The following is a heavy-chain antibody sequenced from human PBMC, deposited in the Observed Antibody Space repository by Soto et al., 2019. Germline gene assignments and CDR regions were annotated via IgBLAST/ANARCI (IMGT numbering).Heavy chain of an antibody. D-gene: IGHD3-10*01. CDR1: GFTFSSYA. V-gene: IGHV3-23*01. Sequence: GGSLRLSCAASGFTFSSYAMSWVRQAPGKGLEWVSAISGSGGSTYYADSVKGRFTISRDNSKNTLYLQMNSLRAEDTAVYYCAKRLKVGELLPPSYYGMDVWGQGTTVTVSS. CDR2: ISGSGGST. J-gene: IGHJ6*02. CDR3: AKRLKVGELLPPSYYGMDV.